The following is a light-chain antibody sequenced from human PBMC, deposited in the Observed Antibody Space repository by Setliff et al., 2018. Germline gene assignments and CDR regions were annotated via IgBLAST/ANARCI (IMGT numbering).Light chain of an antibody. CDR3: CSYAGNRLWV. V-gene: IGLV2-14*03. CDR2: DVN. Sequence: QSALTQPASVSGSPGQSITISCTGSSSDVGGCSYVSRYQQHPDKAPKLMIYDVNKRPSGVSNRFSGSKSGNTASLTISGLQVEDEADYFCCSYAGNRLWVFGGGTKVTVL. J-gene: IGLJ3*02. CDR1: SSDVGGCSY.